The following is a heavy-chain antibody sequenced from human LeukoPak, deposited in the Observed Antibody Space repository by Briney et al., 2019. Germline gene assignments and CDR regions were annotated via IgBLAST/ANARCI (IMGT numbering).Heavy chain of an antibody. CDR2: ISYDGSNK. CDR1: GCTFSSYA. D-gene: IGHD6-19*01. Sequence: GGSLRLSCGASGCTFSSYAMHWVRQAPGKGLEWVAVISYDGSNKYYADSVKGRFTISRDNSNHTLYLQMNSLRAEDTAVYYCARDPKAVAGTGGSYWGQGTLVTVPS. V-gene: IGHV3-30-3*01. J-gene: IGHJ4*02. CDR3: ARDPKAVAGTGGSY.